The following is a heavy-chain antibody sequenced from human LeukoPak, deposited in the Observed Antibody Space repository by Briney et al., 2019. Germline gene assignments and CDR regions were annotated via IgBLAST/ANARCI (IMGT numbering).Heavy chain of an antibody. D-gene: IGHD6-13*01. J-gene: IGHJ4*02. CDR3: ARHKGLNHLVPMDY. CDR1: GGSISSSSYY. V-gene: IGHV4-39*01. CDR2: IFYSGST. Sequence: SETLSLTCTVSGGSISSSSYYWGWIRQPPGKGLEWIGRIFYSGSTYSNPSLKSRVTIPVDTSNNQFSLKLTSVTAVDTAVYYCARHKGLNHLVPMDYWGQGTLVTVSS.